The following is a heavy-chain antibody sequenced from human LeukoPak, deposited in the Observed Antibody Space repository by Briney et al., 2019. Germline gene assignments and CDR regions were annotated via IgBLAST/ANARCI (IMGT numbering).Heavy chain of an antibody. CDR3: ARVGTMTVDEVIPGFEGYYYMDV. D-gene: IGHD3-22*01. Sequence: GGSLRLSCAASGFTFSDYYMSWIRQAPGKGLEWVSYISSSASTIYYADSVKGRFTISRDNAKNSLYLQMNSLRAEDTAVYYCARVGTMTVDEVIPGFEGYYYMDVWGKGTTVTVSS. CDR2: ISSSASTI. CDR1: GFTFSDYY. J-gene: IGHJ6*03. V-gene: IGHV3-11*04.